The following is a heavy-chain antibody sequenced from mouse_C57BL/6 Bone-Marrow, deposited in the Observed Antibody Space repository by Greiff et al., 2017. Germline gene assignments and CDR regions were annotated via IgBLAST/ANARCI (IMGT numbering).Heavy chain of an antibody. Sequence: DVHLVESGGGLVQPGGSLKLSCAASGFTFSDYYMYWVRQTPEKRLEWVAYISNGGGSTYYPDTVKGRFTISRDNAKNTLYLQMSRLKSEDTAMYYCARLKIYYGNYYAMDYWGQGTSVTVSS. V-gene: IGHV5-12*01. D-gene: IGHD2-1*01. CDR1: GFTFSDYY. J-gene: IGHJ4*01. CDR3: ARLKIYYGNYYAMDY. CDR2: ISNGGGST.